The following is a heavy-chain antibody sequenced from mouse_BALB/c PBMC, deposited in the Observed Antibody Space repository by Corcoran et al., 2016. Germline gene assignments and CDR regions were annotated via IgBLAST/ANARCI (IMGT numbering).Heavy chain of an antibody. CDR1: GYSFTDYI. J-gene: IGHJ4*01. D-gene: IGHD2-1*01. CDR3: ARFPGNPYAMDY. V-gene: IGHV1-39*01. Sequence: EIQLQQTGPELVKPGASVKISCKASGYSFTDYIMLWVKQSHGKSLEWIGNINPYYGSTSYNLKFKGKATLTVDKSSSTAYMQLNSLTSEDSAVYYCARFPGNPYAMDYWGQGTSVPVSS. CDR2: INPYYGST.